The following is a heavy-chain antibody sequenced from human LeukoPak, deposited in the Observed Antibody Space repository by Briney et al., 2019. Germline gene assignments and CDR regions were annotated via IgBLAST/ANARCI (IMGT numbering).Heavy chain of an antibody. CDR1: GGSISSYY. Sequence: PSETLSLTCTVSGGSISSYYWSWIRQPPGKGLEWIGYIYYSGSTYNPSLKSRVTISVDTSKNQFSLKLSSVTAADTAVYYCARSYYDSTLFDPWGQGTLVTVSS. V-gene: IGHV4-59*01. CDR2: IYYSGST. D-gene: IGHD3-22*01. J-gene: IGHJ5*02. CDR3: ARSYYDSTLFDP.